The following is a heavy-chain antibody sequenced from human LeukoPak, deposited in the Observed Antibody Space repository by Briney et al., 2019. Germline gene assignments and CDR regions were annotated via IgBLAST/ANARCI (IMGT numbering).Heavy chain of an antibody. CDR1: GGSISGGGYS. V-gene: IGHV4-30-2*03. D-gene: IGHD3-10*01. Sequence: SETLSLTCDVSGGSISGGGYSWSWIRQPPGKGLEWIGYIYHSGNTYYSPSLKSRVTISVDTSKNQFSLKLNSVTAADTAVYYCARHYGPWGQGTLVTVSS. CDR3: ARHYGP. CDR2: IYHSGNT. J-gene: IGHJ5*02.